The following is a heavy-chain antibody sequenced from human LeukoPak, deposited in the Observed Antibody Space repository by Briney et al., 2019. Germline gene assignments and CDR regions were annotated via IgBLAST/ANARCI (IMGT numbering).Heavy chain of an antibody. Sequence: SQTLSLTCTVSGGSISSGGYYWSWNRQHPGKGLEWIGYIYYSGSTYYNPSLKSRVTISVDTSKNQFSLKLSSVTAADTAVYYCAREQDLTGYLTFDYWGQGTLVTVSS. D-gene: IGHD3-9*01. CDR3: AREQDLTGYLTFDY. V-gene: IGHV4-31*03. J-gene: IGHJ4*02. CDR1: GGSISSGGYY. CDR2: IYYSGST.